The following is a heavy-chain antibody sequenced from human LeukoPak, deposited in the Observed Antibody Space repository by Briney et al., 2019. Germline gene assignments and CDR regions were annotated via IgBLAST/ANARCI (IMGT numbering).Heavy chain of an antibody. CDR1: GFTFSSYA. J-gene: IGHJ4*02. Sequence: GGSLRLSCAASGFTFSSYAMHWVRQAPGKGLEWVSGISWNSGSIGYADSVKGRFTISRDNAKNSLYLQMNSLRAEDTALYYCAKDIRYDSSGYYFDYWGQGTLVTVSS. V-gene: IGHV3-9*01. CDR2: ISWNSGSI. D-gene: IGHD3-22*01. CDR3: AKDIRYDSSGYYFDY.